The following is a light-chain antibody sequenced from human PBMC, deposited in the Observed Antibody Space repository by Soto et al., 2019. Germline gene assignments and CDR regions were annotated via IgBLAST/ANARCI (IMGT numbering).Light chain of an antibody. CDR3: QQCNTPFT. V-gene: IGKV1-5*01. Sequence: DIQMTQSPSTLSASVGDRVAITCRASQTIGSRLAWYQQKPDEAPKLLIYDASSLESGVPLRFGGRGSGTDFTLIISSLQHDDFATYYCQQCNTPFTFGGGTKVEIK. CDR2: DAS. CDR1: QTIGSR. J-gene: IGKJ4*01.